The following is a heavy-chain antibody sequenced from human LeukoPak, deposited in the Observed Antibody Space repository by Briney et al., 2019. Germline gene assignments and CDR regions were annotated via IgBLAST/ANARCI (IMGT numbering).Heavy chain of an antibody. CDR2: IYHSGST. V-gene: IGHV4-4*02. CDR3: ARHGVWGSGRTLGWFDP. CDR1: GGSISSSNW. Sequence: SGTLSLTCAVSGGSISSSNWWSWVRQPPGKGLEWIGEIYHSGSTNYNPSLKSRVTISVDTSKNQFSLKLSSVTAADTAVYYCARHGVWGSGRTLGWFDPWGQGTLVTVSS. J-gene: IGHJ5*02. D-gene: IGHD3-10*01.